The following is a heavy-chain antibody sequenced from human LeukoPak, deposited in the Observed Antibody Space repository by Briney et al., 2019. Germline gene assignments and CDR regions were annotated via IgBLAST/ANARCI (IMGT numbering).Heavy chain of an antibody. J-gene: IGHJ4*02. Sequence: SETLSLTCTVSGGSISSYYWSWIRQPPRKGLEWIGYIYYSGSTNYNPSLKSRVTISVDTSKNQFSLKLSSVTAADTAVYYCARHNGDGYILELDYWGQGTLVTVSS. CDR3: ARHNGDGYILELDY. D-gene: IGHD5-24*01. V-gene: IGHV4-59*08. CDR1: GGSISSYY. CDR2: IYYSGST.